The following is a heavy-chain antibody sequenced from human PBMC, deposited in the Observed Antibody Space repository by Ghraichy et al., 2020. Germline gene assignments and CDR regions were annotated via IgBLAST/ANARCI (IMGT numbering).Heavy chain of an antibody. Sequence: ASVKVSCKASGYTFTSYGISWVRQAPGQGLEWMGWISAYNGNTNYAQKLQGRVTMTTDTSTSTAYMGLRSLRSDDTAVYYCAGGGRHYPERRGYRRWGQGTLVTVSS. J-gene: IGHJ4*02. D-gene: IGHD3-22*01. CDR1: GYTFTSYG. CDR2: ISAYNGNT. V-gene: IGHV1-18*04. CDR3: AGGGRHYPERRGYRR.